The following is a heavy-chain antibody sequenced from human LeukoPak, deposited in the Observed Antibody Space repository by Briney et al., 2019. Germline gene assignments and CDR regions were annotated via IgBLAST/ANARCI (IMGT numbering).Heavy chain of an antibody. Sequence: GASVKVSCKASGYTFTSYAISWVRQAPGQGLEWMGWIIPIIGNTDYARKFQGSVTMTRNTSISTAYMELSSLRSEDTAVDYCARATVRSSGWSFDPWGQGTLVTVSS. CDR2: IIPIIGNT. D-gene: IGHD6-19*01. J-gene: IGHJ5*02. CDR1: GYTFTSYA. CDR3: ARATVRSSGWSFDP. V-gene: IGHV1-8*01.